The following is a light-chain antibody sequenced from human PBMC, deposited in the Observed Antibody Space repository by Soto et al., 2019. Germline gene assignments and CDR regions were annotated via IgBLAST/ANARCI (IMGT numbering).Light chain of an antibody. CDR2: GAS. V-gene: IGKV3-20*01. CDR1: QSISNNY. J-gene: IGKJ1*01. CDR3: QQYTSAPLT. Sequence: EIVLTHSPGTLSLSPGERAALSCRASQSISNNYLAWYQQKPGQAPRLVIYGASNRATGIPDRFSASGSGTDFTLTISRLEPEDFAVYYCQQYTSAPLTFGQGTKVDIK.